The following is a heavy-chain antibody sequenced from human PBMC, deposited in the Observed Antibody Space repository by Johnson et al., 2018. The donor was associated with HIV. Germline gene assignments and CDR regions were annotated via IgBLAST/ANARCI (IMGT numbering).Heavy chain of an antibody. CDR1: GFTFSSYA. CDR2: ISYDGTNK. Sequence: QMQLVESGGGVVQPGRSLRLSCAASGFTFSSYAMHWVRQAPGKGLEWVAIISYDGTNKYYADSVKGRFTISRDNSKSMLYLQMNSLRAEDTAVYYCAREYEAFDIWGQGTMVTVSS. V-gene: IGHV3-30*04. CDR3: AREYEAFDI. J-gene: IGHJ3*02.